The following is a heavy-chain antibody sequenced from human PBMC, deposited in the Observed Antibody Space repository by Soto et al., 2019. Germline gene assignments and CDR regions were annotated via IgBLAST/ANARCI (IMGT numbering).Heavy chain of an antibody. V-gene: IGHV4-61*01. Sequence: SETLSLTCTVSGGSVSSGSYYWSWIRQPPGKGLEWIGYIYYSGSTNYNPSLKSRVTISVDTSKNQFSLKLSSVTAADTAVYYCARDPRGSGYLGEYYYYGMDVWGQGTTVTVSS. CDR2: IYYSGST. CDR1: GGSVSSGSYY. D-gene: IGHD3-16*01. CDR3: ARDPRGSGYLGEYYYYGMDV. J-gene: IGHJ6*02.